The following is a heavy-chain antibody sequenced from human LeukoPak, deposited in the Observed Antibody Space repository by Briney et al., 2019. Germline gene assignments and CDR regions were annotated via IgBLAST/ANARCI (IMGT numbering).Heavy chain of an antibody. J-gene: IGHJ4*02. CDR1: GYTFSSYG. Sequence: ASVKVSCKASGYTFSSYGISWVRQAPGQGLEWMGWISVYSGNTNYAQRLQGRVTTTTDTSTNTAYMELRSLRSDDTAVYYCARDANGVLGDYWGQGTLDTVSS. V-gene: IGHV1-18*01. D-gene: IGHD2-8*01. CDR2: ISVYSGNT. CDR3: ARDANGVLGDY.